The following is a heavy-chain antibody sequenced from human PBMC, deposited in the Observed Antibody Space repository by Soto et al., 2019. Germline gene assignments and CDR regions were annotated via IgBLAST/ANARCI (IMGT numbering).Heavy chain of an antibody. Sequence: PGGSLRLSCAASGFTFSKYVMHWVRQAPGKGLEYVSAISSNGGSTYYANSMKGRLTMSRDNSKNTLYLQMGSLRAEDMAVYYCTRGGFDPWGQGTLVTVSS. CDR1: GFTFSKYV. CDR2: ISSNGGST. V-gene: IGHV3-64*01. CDR3: TRGGFDP. J-gene: IGHJ5*02.